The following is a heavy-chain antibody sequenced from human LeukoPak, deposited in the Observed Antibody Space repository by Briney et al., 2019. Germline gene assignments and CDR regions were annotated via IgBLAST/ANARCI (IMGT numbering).Heavy chain of an antibody. CDR1: GFTFSSYG. D-gene: IGHD2-15*01. Sequence: PGGSLRLSCAASGFTFSSYGMHWVRQAPGKGLEWVAFIRYDGSNKYYADSVKGRFTISRDNSKNTLYLQMNSLRAEDTAVYYCAKDRLYCSGGSCYSRWFDPWGQGNLVTVSS. CDR2: IRYDGSNK. J-gene: IGHJ5*02. CDR3: AKDRLYCSGGSCYSRWFDP. V-gene: IGHV3-30*02.